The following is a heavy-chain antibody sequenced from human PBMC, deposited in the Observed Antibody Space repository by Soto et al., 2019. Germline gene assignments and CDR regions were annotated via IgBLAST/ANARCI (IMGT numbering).Heavy chain of an antibody. J-gene: IGHJ4*02. Sequence: LRLSCVASGLSFSNYNMNWVRQAPGKGLEWVSYITDSSDTVHYADSVRGRFTISRDNAESSLYLQMNSLRDEDTAVYFCARDFGHGYYLDYWGQGTPVTVSS. CDR1: GLSFSNYN. CDR2: ITDSSDTV. CDR3: ARDFGHGYYLDY. V-gene: IGHV3-48*02. D-gene: IGHD3-3*01.